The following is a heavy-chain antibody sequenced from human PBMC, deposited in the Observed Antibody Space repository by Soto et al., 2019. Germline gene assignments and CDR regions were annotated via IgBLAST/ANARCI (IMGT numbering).Heavy chain of an antibody. CDR2: IYYSGST. D-gene: IGHD3-9*01. CDR3: ARVTYYDILTGFGGFGY. J-gene: IGHJ4*02. CDR1: GGSISSYY. V-gene: IGHV4-59*01. Sequence: SETLSLTCTVSGGSISSYYWSWIRQPPGKGLEWIGYIYYSGSTNYNPSLKSRVTISVDTSKNQFSLKLSSVTAADTAVYYCARVTYYDILTGFGGFGYWGQGTLVTVSS.